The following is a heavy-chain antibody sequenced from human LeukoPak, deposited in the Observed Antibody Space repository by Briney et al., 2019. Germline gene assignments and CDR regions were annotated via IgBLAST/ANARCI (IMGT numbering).Heavy chain of an antibody. Sequence: GGSLRLSCAASGFTFSSYWMSWVRQAPGPGREWLDNIKQDGSKKCYVDSVKVRIRITRANAKNTMYLHLNRITATATATADSSRRAGAYSHPYDYWGQGTLVTVSS. J-gene: IGHJ4*02. CDR1: GFTFSSYW. V-gene: IGHV3-7*03. CDR3: SRRAGAYSHPYDY. CDR2: IKQDGSKK. D-gene: IGHD2-15*01.